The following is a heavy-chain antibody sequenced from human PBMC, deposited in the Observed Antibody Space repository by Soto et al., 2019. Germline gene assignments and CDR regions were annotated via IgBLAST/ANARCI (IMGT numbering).Heavy chain of an antibody. CDR2: IRSKANSYAT. D-gene: IGHD4-17*01. CDR1: GFTFSGSA. Sequence: EVQLVESGGGLVQPGGSLKLSCAASGFTFSGSAMHWVRQASGKGLEWVGRIRSKANSYATAYAASVKGRFTISRDDSKNTAYLQMNCLKTEDTAVYYCTRLGYGGLEDYWGQGTLVTVSS. J-gene: IGHJ4*02. CDR3: TRLGYGGLEDY. V-gene: IGHV3-73*02.